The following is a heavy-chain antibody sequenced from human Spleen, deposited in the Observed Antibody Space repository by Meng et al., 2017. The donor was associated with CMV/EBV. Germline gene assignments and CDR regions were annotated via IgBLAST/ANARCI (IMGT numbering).Heavy chain of an antibody. CDR1: GGSISTYY. Sequence: SETLSLTCSVPGGSISTYYWSWLRQPPGKGLEWIGYIYHSGCTNYNPSLKSRVTISVDTSKNQFSLKLRSVTAADMAVYYCARGGSYDFWSGDYKAFDIWGHGTMVTVSS. CDR2: IYHSGCT. CDR3: ARGGSYDFWSGDYKAFDI. D-gene: IGHD3-3*01. J-gene: IGHJ3*02. V-gene: IGHV4-59*01.